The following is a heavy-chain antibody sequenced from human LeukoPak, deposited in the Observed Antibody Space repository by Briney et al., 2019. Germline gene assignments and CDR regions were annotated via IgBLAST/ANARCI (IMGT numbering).Heavy chain of an antibody. V-gene: IGHV1-69*04. CDR1: GGTFSSYA. CDR3: ARIPQYYYESSGYGPAQH. J-gene: IGHJ1*01. CDR2: IIPIFGIA. Sequence: SVKVSCKASGGTFSSYAISWVRQAPGQGLEWMGRIIPIFGIANYAQKFQGRVTITADKSTSTAYMELSSLRSEDTAVYYCARIPQYYYESSGYGPAQHWGQGTLVTVSS. D-gene: IGHD3-22*01.